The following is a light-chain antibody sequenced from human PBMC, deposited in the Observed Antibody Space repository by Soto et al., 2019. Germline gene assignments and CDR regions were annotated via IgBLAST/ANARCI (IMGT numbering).Light chain of an antibody. J-gene: IGKJ5*01. CDR3: QQYENLPT. CDR1: RAITNH. Sequence: DVQLTQSPSPLPASVGDRVSISCRASRAITNHLNWYQQTPGXTPXXLVYAASTLETGVPSRFRGSGSGTDFPFTISRLQPEDTATYYCQQYENLPTFGQGTRLEIK. CDR2: AAS. V-gene: IGKV1-33*01.